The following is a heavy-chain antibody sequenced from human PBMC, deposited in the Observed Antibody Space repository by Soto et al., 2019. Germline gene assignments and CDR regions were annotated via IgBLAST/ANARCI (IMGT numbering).Heavy chain of an antibody. J-gene: IGHJ4*02. V-gene: IGHV1-69*02. CDR3: ASCDVDTAMVDTRPDY. CDR2: IIPILGIA. D-gene: IGHD5-18*01. CDR1: GGTFSSYT. Sequence: WASVKVSCKASGGTFSSYTISWVRQAPGQGLEWMGRIIPILGIANYAQKFQGRVTITADKSTSTAYMELSSLRSEDTAVYYCASCDVDTAMVDTRPDYWGQGTLVTVAS.